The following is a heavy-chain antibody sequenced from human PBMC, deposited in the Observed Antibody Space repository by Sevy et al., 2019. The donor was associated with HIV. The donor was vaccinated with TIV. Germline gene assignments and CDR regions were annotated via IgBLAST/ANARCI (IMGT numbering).Heavy chain of an antibody. CDR1: GFTFSSYS. D-gene: IGHD6-19*01. CDR3: ARPDLSGWYFDF. CDR2: ISSSSDSSSTL. V-gene: IGHV3-48*01. J-gene: IGHJ4*02. Sequence: GGSLRLSCVASGFTFSSYSMNWVRQAPGKGLEWVSYISSSSDSSSTLYYADSGKGRFSISRDNAKNSVHLQMTSLRVEDTAVYYCARPDLSGWYFDFWGQGTLVTVSS.